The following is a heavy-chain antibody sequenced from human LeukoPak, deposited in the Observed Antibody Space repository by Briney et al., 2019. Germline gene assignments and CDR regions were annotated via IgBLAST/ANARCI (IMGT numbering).Heavy chain of an antibody. CDR2: ISAYNGNT. CDR1: GGTFSSYA. V-gene: IGHV1-18*01. CDR3: ARVSRHYYDSSGYQGGDY. Sequence: ASVKVSCKASGGTFSSYAISWVRQAPGQGLEWMGWISAYNGNTNYAQKLQGRVTMTTDTSTSTAYMVLRSLRSDDTAVYYCARVSRHYYDSSGYQGGDYWGQGTLVTVSS. D-gene: IGHD3-22*01. J-gene: IGHJ4*02.